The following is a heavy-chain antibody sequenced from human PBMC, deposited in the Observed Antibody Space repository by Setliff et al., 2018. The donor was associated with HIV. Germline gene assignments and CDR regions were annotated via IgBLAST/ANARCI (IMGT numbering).Heavy chain of an antibody. J-gene: IGHJ4*02. CDR1: GGTFRTFG. Sequence: SVKVSCKASGGTFRTFGISWVRQAPGQGLEWMGGSIPIFGTAKYAQKFQGRVTITADESTSTAYMELSSLRVEDTAVYYCARMNFPGIALAGNYFDYWGQGTLVTVSS. V-gene: IGHV1-69*13. D-gene: IGHD6-19*01. CDR2: SIPIFGTA. CDR3: ARMNFPGIALAGNYFDY.